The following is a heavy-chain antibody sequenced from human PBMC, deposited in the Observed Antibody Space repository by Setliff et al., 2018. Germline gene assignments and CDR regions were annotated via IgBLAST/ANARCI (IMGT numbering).Heavy chain of an antibody. D-gene: IGHD2-2*01. V-gene: IGHV1-18*01. CDR2: INA. CDR3: ARGSAKMVALPTANYFDP. J-gene: IGHJ5*02. Sequence: ASVKVSCKSSGYTFTSYGINWVRQAPGQGLEWMGWINAYAQKFQGRVTMTIDTLTSTAYMELRSLTSEDTAVYYCARGSAKMVALPTANYFDPWGQGTPVTVS. CDR1: GYTFTSYG.